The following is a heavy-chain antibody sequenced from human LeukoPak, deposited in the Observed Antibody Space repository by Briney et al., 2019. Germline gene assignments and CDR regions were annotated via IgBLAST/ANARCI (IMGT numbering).Heavy chain of an antibody. D-gene: IGHD3-9*01. V-gene: IGHV3-53*01. CDR1: GFLFSRYW. CDR2: IYSGGST. CDR3: ARARVDFGWFEGSFDP. J-gene: IGHJ5*02. Sequence: GGSLRPSCAASGFLFSRYWMSWVRQAPGKGLEWVSVIYSGGSTYYADSVKGRFTISRDNSKNTLYLQMNSLRAEDTAVYYCARARVDFGWFEGSFDPWGQGTLVTVSS.